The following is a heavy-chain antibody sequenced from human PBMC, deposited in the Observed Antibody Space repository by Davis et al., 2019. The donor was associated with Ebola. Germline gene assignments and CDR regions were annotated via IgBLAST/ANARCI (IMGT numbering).Heavy chain of an antibody. CDR2: ISAYNGNT. CDR3: ARVRVMITFGGVIAYYFDY. D-gene: IGHD3-16*02. CDR1: GYTFTSYG. J-gene: IGHJ4*02. Sequence: ASVKVSCKASGYTFTSYGISWVRQAPGQGLEWMGWISAYNGNTNYAQKLQGRVTMTTDTSTSTAYMELRRLRSDDTAVYYCARVRVMITFGGVIAYYFDYWGQGTLVTVSS. V-gene: IGHV1-18*01.